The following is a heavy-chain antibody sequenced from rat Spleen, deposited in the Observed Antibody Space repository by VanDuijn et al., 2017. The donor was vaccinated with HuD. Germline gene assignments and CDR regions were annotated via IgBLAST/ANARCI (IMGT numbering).Heavy chain of an antibody. J-gene: IGHJ3*01. CDR2: INYSGST. Sequence: EVQLQESGPGLVKPPQSLSLTCSVTGYSITSNYWGWTRKFPGNKMEWIGHINYSGSTTYNPSLKSRISITRDTSKNQFFLQVNSVTTDDTATYYCARSDGVHYFLPFADWGQGSLVTVSS. CDR1: GYSITSNY. V-gene: IGHV3-1*01. D-gene: IGHD1-12*02. CDR3: ARSDGVHYFLPFAD.